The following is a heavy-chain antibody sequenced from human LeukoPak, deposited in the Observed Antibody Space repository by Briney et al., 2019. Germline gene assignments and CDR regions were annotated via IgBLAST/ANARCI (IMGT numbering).Heavy chain of an antibody. CDR1: GYTFTSYD. CDR3: ASSRELRPMTGDAFDI. V-gene: IGHV1-8*03. CDR2: MNPNSGNT. D-gene: IGHD1-7*01. Sequence: GASVKVSCKASGYTFTSYDINWVRQATGQGLEWMGWMNPNSGNTGYAQKFQGRVTITRNTSISTAYMELSSLRSEDTAVYYCASSRELRPMTGDAFDIWGQGTMVTVSS. J-gene: IGHJ3*02.